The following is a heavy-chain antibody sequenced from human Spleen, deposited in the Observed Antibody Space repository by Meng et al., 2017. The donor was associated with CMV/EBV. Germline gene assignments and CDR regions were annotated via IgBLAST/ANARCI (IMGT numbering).Heavy chain of an antibody. CDR2: LYYNGSP. J-gene: IGHJ3*02. V-gene: IGHV4-59*01. CDR3: ARINNFSGAFDI. CDR1: GGSISTSY. D-gene: IGHD3-10*01. Sequence: SETLSLTCSVSGGSISTSYWSWIRQSPGKGLEWIGSLYYNGSPNYNPSLKSRITISVDTSKHQFSLRLSSMTAADTAVYYCARINNFSGAFDIWGQGTMVTVSS.